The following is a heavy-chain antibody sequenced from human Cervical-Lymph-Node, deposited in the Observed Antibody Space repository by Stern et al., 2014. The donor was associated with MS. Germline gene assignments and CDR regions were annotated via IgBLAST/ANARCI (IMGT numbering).Heavy chain of an antibody. D-gene: IGHD1-26*01. J-gene: IGHJ4*02. V-gene: IGHV3-48*02. CDR2: ISKNTRVK. CDR3: TREGEGGDFDY. Sequence: EMQLVESGGGLVQPGGSLRLSCAASKFTFSGYSMNWVRQAPGQGLEWISSISKNTRVKFYADSVKGRFTISRDNAKITLYLQMNSLRDEDTTMYYCTREGEGGDFDYWGQGTLVTVSS. CDR1: KFTFSGYS.